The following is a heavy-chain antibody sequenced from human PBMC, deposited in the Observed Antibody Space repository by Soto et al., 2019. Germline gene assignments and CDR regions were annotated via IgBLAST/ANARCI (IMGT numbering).Heavy chain of an antibody. CDR1: GGSVSSGDYF. Sequence: SETLSLTCTVPGGSVSSGDYFWSWLRQSPGKRLEWIAYIYYSGSTNYNPSLKSRATISVDTSKSQVSLTLTSMTAADAALYYCARSPNYYYYGFDVWGQGTAVTVSS. CDR3: ARSPNYYYYGFDV. CDR2: IYYSGST. D-gene: IGHD3-10*01. J-gene: IGHJ6*02. V-gene: IGHV4-61*08.